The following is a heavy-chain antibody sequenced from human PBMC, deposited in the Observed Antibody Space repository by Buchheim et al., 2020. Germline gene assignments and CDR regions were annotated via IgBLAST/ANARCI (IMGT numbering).Heavy chain of an antibody. Sequence: EVQLVESGGGLVQPGGSLRLSCAASGFIFSSNWMHWVRQAPGKGLVWVSRINSDGSSVFYADSVKGRFTISRDNAKNTLYLKMNSLRAEDTAVYYCARGGDDYGDYYGLDVWGQGTT. CDR3: ARGGDDYGDYYGLDV. D-gene: IGHD4-17*01. V-gene: IGHV3-74*01. J-gene: IGHJ6*02. CDR1: GFIFSSNW. CDR2: INSDGSSV.